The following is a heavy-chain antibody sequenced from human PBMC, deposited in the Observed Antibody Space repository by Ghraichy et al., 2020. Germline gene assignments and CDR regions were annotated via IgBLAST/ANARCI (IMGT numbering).Heavy chain of an antibody. CDR2: ISSSSSYI. Sequence: GGSLRLSCAASGFTYSTYYMNWVRHAPGKGLEWDSSISSSSSYISYADSLKGRFTISRDNAKNSLYLQMNSLRAEDTAVYYCVRADYTVNYDGLNWFDPWGQGTLVTVSS. CDR1: GFTYSTYY. CDR3: VRADYTVNYDGLNWFDP. D-gene: IGHD1-7*01. J-gene: IGHJ5*02. V-gene: IGHV3-21*01.